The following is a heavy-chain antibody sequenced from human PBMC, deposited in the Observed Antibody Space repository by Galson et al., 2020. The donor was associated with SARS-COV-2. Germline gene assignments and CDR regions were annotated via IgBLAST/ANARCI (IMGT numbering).Heavy chain of an antibody. D-gene: IGHD3-22*01. V-gene: IGHV4-61*02. Sequence: SETLSLTCTVSGGSISSGCYYWSWIRQPAVKELEGIGLIHSTRSTNYNPSLKSRFTISVETSKNQFSLRLSTVTAADTAVYYCARSHESSVNALDIGGKGTMVTVSS. CDR3: ARSHESSVNALDI. J-gene: IGHJ3*02. CDR2: IHSTRST. CDR1: GGSISSGCYY.